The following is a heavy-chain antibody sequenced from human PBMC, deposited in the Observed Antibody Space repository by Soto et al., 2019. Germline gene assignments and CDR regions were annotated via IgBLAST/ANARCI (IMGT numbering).Heavy chain of an antibody. V-gene: IGHV4-31*03. Sequence: SETLSLTCTVSGGSISRGGYYWSWIRQHPGKGLEWIGYIYYSGSTYYNPSLKSRVTISVDTSKNQFSLKLSSVTAADTAVYYCAREWEVGAPHDAFDIWGQGTMVTVSS. D-gene: IGHD1-26*01. CDR2: IYYSGST. CDR1: GGSISRGGYY. CDR3: AREWEVGAPHDAFDI. J-gene: IGHJ3*02.